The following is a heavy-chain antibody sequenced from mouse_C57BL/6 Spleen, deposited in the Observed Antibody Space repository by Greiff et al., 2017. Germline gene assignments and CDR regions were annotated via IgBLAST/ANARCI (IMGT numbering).Heavy chain of an antibody. CDR2: IYPGDGDT. V-gene: IGHV1-82*01. D-gene: IGHD3-1*01. J-gene: IGHJ2*01. CDR1: GYAFSSSW. CDR3: ARGAQSYYCDY. Sequence: QVQLKESGPELVKPGASVKISCKASGYAFSSSWMNWVKQRPGPGLAWIGRIYPGDGDTNYNGKFKGKATLTADKSSSTAYMQLSSLTSDDAAVYFYARGAQSYYCDYWGQGTTLTVSA.